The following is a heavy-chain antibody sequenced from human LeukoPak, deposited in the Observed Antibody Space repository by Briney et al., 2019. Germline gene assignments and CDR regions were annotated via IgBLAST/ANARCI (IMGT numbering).Heavy chain of an antibody. Sequence: GGSLRLSCAASGFIFSNAWMNWVRQAPGKGLEWVGHIKSKTEGGTTDYAAPVKGRFTISRDDSQNTVDLQISSLTAEDTAMYFCTTTYIVASTRKFGDYWGQGTLVVVSS. CDR1: GFIFSNAW. D-gene: IGHD5-12*01. J-gene: IGHJ4*02. V-gene: IGHV3-15*01. CDR2: IKSKTEGGTT. CDR3: TTTYIVASTRKFGDY.